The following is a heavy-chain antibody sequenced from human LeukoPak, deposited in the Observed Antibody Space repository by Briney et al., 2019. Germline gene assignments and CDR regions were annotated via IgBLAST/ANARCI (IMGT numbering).Heavy chain of an antibody. CDR1: GGSISSSSYY. J-gene: IGHJ5*02. CDR3: ARDRRSIAVAGTDWFDP. CDR2: IYYNGST. V-gene: IGHV4-39*07. Sequence: SETLSLTCTVSGGSISSSSYYWGWIRQPPGKGLEWIGSIYYNGSTYYNPSLKSRVTISVDTSKNQFSLKLSSVTAADTAVYYCARDRRSIAVAGTDWFDPWGQGTLVTVSS. D-gene: IGHD6-19*01.